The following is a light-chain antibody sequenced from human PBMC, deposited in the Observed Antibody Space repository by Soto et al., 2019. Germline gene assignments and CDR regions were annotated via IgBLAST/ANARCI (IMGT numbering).Light chain of an antibody. CDR1: SSNIGRHY. CDR3: GTYDSGLDYGV. CDR2: DND. V-gene: IGLV1-51*01. Sequence: QSVLTQPPSMSATPGQKVTISCSGSSSNIGRHYVSWYQQVPGTAPKVLICDNDKRPSGIPDRFSGSKSGTSATLGITGLQTGDEADYYCGTYDSGLDYGVFGGGTKLTVL. J-gene: IGLJ2*01.